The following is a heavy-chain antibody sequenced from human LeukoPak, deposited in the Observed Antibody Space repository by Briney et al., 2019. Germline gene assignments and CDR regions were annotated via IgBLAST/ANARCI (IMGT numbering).Heavy chain of an antibody. CDR2: INPNSGGI. CDR3: ARDLTPYYYGSGSYYMDV. V-gene: IGHV1-2*02. J-gene: IGHJ6*03. D-gene: IGHD3-10*01. Sequence: ASVKVSCKASGYTFTGYYMHWVRQAPGQGLEWMGWINPNSGGINYAQKFQGRVTMTRDTSISTAYMELSRLRSDDTAVYYCARDLTPYYYGSGSYYMDVWGKGTTVTVSS. CDR1: GYTFTGYY.